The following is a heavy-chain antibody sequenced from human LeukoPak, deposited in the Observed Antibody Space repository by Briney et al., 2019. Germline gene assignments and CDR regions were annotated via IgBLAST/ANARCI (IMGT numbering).Heavy chain of an antibody. CDR1: GYTFTSYD. CDR3: ARARRGLSISPVSYYYMDV. J-gene: IGHJ6*03. CDR2: MNPNSGNT. D-gene: IGHD6-6*01. V-gene: IGHV1-8*01. Sequence: ASVKVSCKASGYTFTSYDINWVRQATGQGLEWMGWMNPNSGNTGYAQKFQGRVTMTRNTSISTAYMELSSLRSEDTAVYYCARARRGLSISPVSYYYMDVWGKGTTVTVS.